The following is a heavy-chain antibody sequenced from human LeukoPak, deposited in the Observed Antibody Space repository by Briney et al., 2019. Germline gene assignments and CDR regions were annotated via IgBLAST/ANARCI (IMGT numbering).Heavy chain of an antibody. CDR3: ATQAIIAARPGYYYYYGMDV. D-gene: IGHD6-6*01. CDR2: FDPEDGET. J-gene: IGHJ6*02. V-gene: IGHV1-24*01. CDR1: GYTLTELS. Sequence: ASVKVSCKVSGYTLTELSMHWVRQAPGKGREWMGGFDPEDGETIYAQKFQGRVTINEDTSTDTAYMELSSLRSEDTAVYYCATQAIIAARPGYYYYYGMDVWGQGTTVTVSS.